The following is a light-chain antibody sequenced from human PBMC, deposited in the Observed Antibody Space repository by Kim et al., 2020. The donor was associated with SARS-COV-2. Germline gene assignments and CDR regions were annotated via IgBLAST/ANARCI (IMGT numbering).Light chain of an antibody. CDR3: QQRSDWPGT. Sequence: EIVMTQSPATLSLSPGERATLSCRASQSVSSFLAWYQQKPGQPPRLLIYGASSRATGIPTRFSGSGSGTDFTLTINSLEPEDFAIYYCQQRSDWPGTFGPGTKVDIK. J-gene: IGKJ3*01. V-gene: IGKV3-11*01. CDR1: QSVSSF. CDR2: GAS.